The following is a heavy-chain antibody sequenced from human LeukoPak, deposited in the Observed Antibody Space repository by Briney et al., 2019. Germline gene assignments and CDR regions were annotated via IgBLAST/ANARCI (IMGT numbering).Heavy chain of an antibody. CDR1: GGTFSSYA. Sequence: ASVKVSCKASGGTFSSYAISWVRQAPGQGLEWMGGIIPIFGTANYAQKFQGRVTITADESTSTAYMELSSLRFEDTAVYYCARGQDIWFGELFNWFDPWGQGTLVTVSS. J-gene: IGHJ5*02. D-gene: IGHD3-10*01. CDR2: IIPIFGTA. CDR3: ARGQDIWFGELFNWFDP. V-gene: IGHV1-69*13.